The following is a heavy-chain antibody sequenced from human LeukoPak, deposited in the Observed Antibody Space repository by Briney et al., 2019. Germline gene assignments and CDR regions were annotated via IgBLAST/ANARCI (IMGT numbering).Heavy chain of an antibody. CDR1: GFTFSSYG. Sequence: GGSLRLSCAASGFTFSSYGMHWVRQAPGKGLEWVAFIRYDGSNKHYADSVKGRFTISRDNSKNTLYLQMNSLRAEDTAVYYCAKKRSGSTIYYFDYWGQGTLVTVSS. D-gene: IGHD2-2*01. CDR2: IRYDGSNK. V-gene: IGHV3-30*02. J-gene: IGHJ4*02. CDR3: AKKRSGSTIYYFDY.